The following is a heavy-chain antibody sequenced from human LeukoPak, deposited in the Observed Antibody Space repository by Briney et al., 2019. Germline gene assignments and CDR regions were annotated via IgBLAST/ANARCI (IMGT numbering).Heavy chain of an antibody. CDR3: ATDRDNSDWQKRFDS. V-gene: IGHV3-7*01. J-gene: IGHJ4*02. Sequence: GGSLRLSCAASGFTFSTYWMNWYRQAPGKELEWVGNINQDASEINYVDSVRGRFTISRDNAKNSLHLQMNSLRAEDTAVYYCATDRDNSDWQKRFDSWGQGTLVTVTP. D-gene: IGHD2-21*02. CDR2: INQDASEI. CDR1: GFTFSTYW.